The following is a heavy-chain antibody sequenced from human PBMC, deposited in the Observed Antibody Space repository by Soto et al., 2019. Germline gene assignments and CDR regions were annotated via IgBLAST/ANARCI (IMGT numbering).Heavy chain of an antibody. Sequence: EVQLLEAGGNLIQPGGSLRLSCAASGFSFSNYAMRWVLHAPGQGLEWLSAISGPGSTIYYADSVKGRFTISRDNSKNTLYLQMNSLTGEDTAVYYCAKMLTMVRGVTGLRDFDFWGQGTLATVSP. CDR1: GFSFSNYA. V-gene: IGHV3-23*01. CDR3: AKMLTMVRGVTGLRDFDF. D-gene: IGHD3-10*01. CDR2: ISGPGSTI. J-gene: IGHJ4*02.